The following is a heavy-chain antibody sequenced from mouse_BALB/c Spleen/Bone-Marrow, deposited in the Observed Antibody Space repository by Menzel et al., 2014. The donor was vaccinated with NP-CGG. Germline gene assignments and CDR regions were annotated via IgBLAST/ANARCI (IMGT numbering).Heavy chain of an antibody. V-gene: IGHV14-3*02. CDR1: GFNIKDTY. J-gene: IGHJ3*01. Sequence: VQLQQPGAELVKPGASVKLSCTASGFNIKDTYMHWVKQRPEQGLEWIGRIDPANDNTKYDPKFQGKATITADTSSNTAYLQLSSLTSEDTAVYYCAVYYYGSSSFAYWGQGTLVTVSA. D-gene: IGHD1-1*01. CDR2: IDPANDNT. CDR3: AVYYYGSSSFAY.